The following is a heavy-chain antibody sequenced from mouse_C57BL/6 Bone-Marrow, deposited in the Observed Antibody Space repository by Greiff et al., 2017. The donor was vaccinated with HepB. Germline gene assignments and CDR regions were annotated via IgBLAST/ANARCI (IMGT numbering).Heavy chain of an antibody. V-gene: IGHV5-4*03. CDR2: ISDGGSYT. D-gene: IGHD2-3*01. J-gene: IGHJ1*03. Sequence: DVKLVESGGGLVKPGGSLKLSCAASGFTFSSYAMSWVRQTPEKRLEWVATISDGGSYTYYPDNVKGRFTISRDNAKNNLYLQMSHLKSEDTAMYYCARVRLLLWYFDVWGTGTTVTVSS. CDR1: GFTFSSYA. CDR3: ARVRLLLWYFDV.